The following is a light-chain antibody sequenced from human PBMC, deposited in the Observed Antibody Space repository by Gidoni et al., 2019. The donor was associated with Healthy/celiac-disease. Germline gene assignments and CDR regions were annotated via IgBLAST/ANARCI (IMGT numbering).Light chain of an antibody. J-gene: IGKJ2*01. CDR2: DAS. CDR3: QQRSNWPT. V-gene: IGKV3-11*01. Sequence: EIVLTQSPATLSLSPGERATLSCRARQSVSSYLAWYQQKPGQAPRLLIYDASNRATGIPDRFSGSGSGTDFTLAISRLEPEDFAVYYCQQRSNWPTFGQGTKLEIK. CDR1: QSVSSY.